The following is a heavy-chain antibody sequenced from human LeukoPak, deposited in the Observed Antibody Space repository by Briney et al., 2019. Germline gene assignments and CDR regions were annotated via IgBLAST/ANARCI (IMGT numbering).Heavy chain of an antibody. CDR1: GFTLSRNY. J-gene: IGHJ5*01. CDR3: ARGDYTADS. CDR2: IYSGGST. Sequence: GGSLRLSCVASGFTLSRNYMSCIRQAPGKGLECGSVIYSGGSTYYADSVKGRFTISRDNSKNTLYLQMNSLRVEDTAVYYCARGDYTADSWGQGTLVTVSS. D-gene: IGHD4-11*01. V-gene: IGHV3-53*01.